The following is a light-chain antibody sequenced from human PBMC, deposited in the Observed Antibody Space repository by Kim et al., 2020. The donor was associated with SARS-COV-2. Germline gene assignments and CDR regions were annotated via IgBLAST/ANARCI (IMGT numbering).Light chain of an antibody. CDR1: QDISTY. V-gene: IGKV1-33*01. CDR2: DAS. CDR3: QQYGDLPYT. Sequence: SASVGDRVTITCQASQDISTYLSSYQQKPGRAPKLLSYDASNLETGVPSRLRGRGSGTDFTFTISGLQPEDIGTYYCQQYGDLPYTFGQGIKLEI. J-gene: IGKJ2*01.